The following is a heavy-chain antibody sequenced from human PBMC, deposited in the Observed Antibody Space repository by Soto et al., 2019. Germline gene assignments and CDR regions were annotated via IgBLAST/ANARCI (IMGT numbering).Heavy chain of an antibody. D-gene: IGHD3-22*01. V-gene: IGHV1-69*12. CDR3: ARGSQYYYDSSGYYEYFQH. CDR1: GGTFSSYA. J-gene: IGHJ1*01. Sequence: QVQLVQSGAEVKKPGSSVKVSCKASGGTFSSYAISWVRQAPGQGLEWMGGIIPIFGTANYAQKFQGRVTITADDSTSTAYMELSSLRSEDTAVYYCARGSQYYYDSSGYYEYFQHWVQGTLVTVSS. CDR2: IIPIFGTA.